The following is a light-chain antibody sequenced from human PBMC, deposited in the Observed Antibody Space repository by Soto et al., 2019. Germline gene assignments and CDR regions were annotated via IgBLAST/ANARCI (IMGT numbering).Light chain of an antibody. Sequence: DMIMTQSPSTLSVSPGERVTLSCRASQSVSNNLAWYQHKPGQAPRLLIYGASTRDTGIPDRFSGSGSGTAFTLLISSLQSEDVAIYYCQQQYICSPLTFGQGTRVEIK. J-gene: IGKJ5*01. CDR2: GAS. V-gene: IGKV3-15*01. CDR1: QSVSNN. CDR3: QQQYICSPLT.